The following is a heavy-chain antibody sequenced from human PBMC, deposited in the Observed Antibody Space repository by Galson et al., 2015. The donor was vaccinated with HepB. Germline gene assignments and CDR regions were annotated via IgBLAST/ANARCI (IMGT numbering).Heavy chain of an antibody. CDR2: IRYDGNNK. V-gene: IGHV3-30*02. CDR3: AKSISTWYVDY. CDR1: GFTFSSYG. Sequence: SLRLSCAASGFTFSSYGMHWVRQAPGKGLEWVAFIRYDGNNKYYADSVKGRFTISRDNSKNTLYLQMNSLRAEDTAVYYCAKSISTWYVDYWGQGTLVTVSS. D-gene: IGHD1-14*01. J-gene: IGHJ4*02.